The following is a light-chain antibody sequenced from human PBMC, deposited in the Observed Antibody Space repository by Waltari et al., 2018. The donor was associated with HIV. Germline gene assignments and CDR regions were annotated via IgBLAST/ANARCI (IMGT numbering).Light chain of an antibody. CDR2: DIN. CDR1: STDSRFYQY. V-gene: IGLV2-14*03. J-gene: IGLJ2*01. CDR3: ASNRLDYTLI. Sequence: QSALTQPASVSGFLGQSINISCTGISTDSRFYQYVSWYQQYPGKLPTLIISDINKRPSGVSDHFSGSRSGNSASLTFSGLQSGDEAHYYCASNRLDYTLIFGGGTKLTVL.